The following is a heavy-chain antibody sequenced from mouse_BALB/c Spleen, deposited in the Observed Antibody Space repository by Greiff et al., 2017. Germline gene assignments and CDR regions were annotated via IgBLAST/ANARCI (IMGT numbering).Heavy chain of an antibody. J-gene: IGHJ4*01. Sequence: VKLVESGAELARPGASVKLSCKASGYTFTSYWMQWVKQRPGQGLEWIGAIYPGDGDTRYTQKFKGKATLTADKSSSTAYMQLSSLASEDSAVYYCARSGYDYDGYAMDYWGQGTSVTVSS. CDR1: GYTFTSYW. V-gene: IGHV1-87*01. D-gene: IGHD2-4*01. CDR2: IYPGDGDT. CDR3: ARSGYDYDGYAMDY.